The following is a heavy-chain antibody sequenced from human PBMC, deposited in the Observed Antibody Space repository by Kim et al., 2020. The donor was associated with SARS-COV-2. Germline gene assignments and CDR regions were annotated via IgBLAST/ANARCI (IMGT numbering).Heavy chain of an antibody. CDR1: GFTFSSYS. V-gene: IGHV3-21*01. D-gene: IGHD5-12*01. Sequence: GGSLRLSCAASGFTFSSYSMNWVRQAPGKGLEWVSSISSSSSYIYYADSVKGRFTISRDNAKNSLYLQMNSLRAEDTAVYYCARDGIFSGYSGYDKKRGYYYYYGMDVWGQGTTVTVSS. CDR2: ISSSSSYI. CDR3: ARDGIFSGYSGYDKKRGYYYYYGMDV. J-gene: IGHJ6*02.